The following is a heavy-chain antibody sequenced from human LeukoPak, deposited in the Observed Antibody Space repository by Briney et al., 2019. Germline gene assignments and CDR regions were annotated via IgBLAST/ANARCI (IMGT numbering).Heavy chain of an antibody. CDR2: ISPYNGNT. CDR1: GYTFSTPG. CDR3: ARDRDADY. Sequence: GASVKVSCKAAGYTFSTPGIIWGGQAPGQGLEWMGWISPYNGNTNYAQKLQGRVTITTDTSTSTAYMDLRSLRSDDTAVYYCARDRDADYWGQGTLVTVSS. J-gene: IGHJ4*02. V-gene: IGHV1-18*01.